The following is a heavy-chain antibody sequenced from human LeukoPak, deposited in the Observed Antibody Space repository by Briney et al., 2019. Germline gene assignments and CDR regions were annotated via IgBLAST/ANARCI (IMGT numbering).Heavy chain of an antibody. CDR3: ARDLYYYGSGSYVGLDY. Sequence: SQTLSLTCTVSGGSISSGSYYWSWIRQPAGKGLEWIGRIYTSGSTNYNPSLKSRVTISVDTSKNQFCLKLSSVTAADTAVYYCARDLYYYGSGSYVGLDYWGQGTLVTVSS. V-gene: IGHV4-61*02. J-gene: IGHJ4*02. CDR2: IYTSGST. CDR1: GGSISSGSYY. D-gene: IGHD3-10*01.